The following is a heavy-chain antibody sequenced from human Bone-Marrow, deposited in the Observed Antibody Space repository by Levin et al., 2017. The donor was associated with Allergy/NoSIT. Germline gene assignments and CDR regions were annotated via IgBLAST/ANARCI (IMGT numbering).Heavy chain of an antibody. Sequence: GGSLRLSCAASGFTFTNYAMIWVRQAPGKGLEWVSAISGSGSYTYYADSVKGRFTVSRDNSKNTLSLQMHSLRADDTAVFYCAKLGGNCAGGNCNAFDLDSWGQGTLVIVSP. CDR1: GFTFTNYA. CDR3: AKLGGNCAGGNCNAFDLDS. V-gene: IGHV3-23*01. J-gene: IGHJ4*02. D-gene: IGHD2-8*02. CDR2: ISGSGSYT.